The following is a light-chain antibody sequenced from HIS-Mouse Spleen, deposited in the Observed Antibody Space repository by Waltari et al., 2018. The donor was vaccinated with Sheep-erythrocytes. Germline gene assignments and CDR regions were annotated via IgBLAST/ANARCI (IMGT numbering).Light chain of an antibody. J-gene: IGLJ3*02. CDR2: GGS. CDR1: SSDVGSYTL. Sequence: QSALTQPASVSGSPGQSITIPCTGTSSDVGSYTLVPWYHQHPGKAPKLMIYGGSKRPSGVSNRFSGSKSGNTASLTISGLQAEDEADYYCCSYAGSSTPWVFGGGTKLTVL. CDR3: CSYAGSSTPWV. V-gene: IGLV2-23*01.